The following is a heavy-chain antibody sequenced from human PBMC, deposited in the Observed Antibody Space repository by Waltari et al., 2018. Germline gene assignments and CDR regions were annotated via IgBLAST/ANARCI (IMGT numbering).Heavy chain of an antibody. CDR2: IDSGSGYT. J-gene: IGHJ5*02. Sequence: QVQLVQSGAEVREPGASVKLSCKASGYSFTSYAVHWVRQAPGQRLEWMGWIDSGSGYTKDSQDFQGRVTFTRDSSANTAYMEVSSLRSEDMAVYYCARDGAPAGTEGNWFDPWGQGTLVTVSS. V-gene: IGHV1-3*03. D-gene: IGHD6-13*01. CDR1: GYSFTSYA. CDR3: ARDGAPAGTEGNWFDP.